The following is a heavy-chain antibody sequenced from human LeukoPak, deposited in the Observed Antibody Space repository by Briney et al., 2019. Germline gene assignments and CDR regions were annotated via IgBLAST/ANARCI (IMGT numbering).Heavy chain of an antibody. Sequence: SETPSLTCTVSGGSISSYYWSWIRQPAGKGLEWIGRIYTSGSTNYNPSLKSRVTMSVDTSKNQFSLKLSSVTAADTAVYYCARGASAARNTVFDYWGQGTLVTVSS. CDR3: ARGASAARNTVFDY. D-gene: IGHD6-6*01. CDR2: IYTSGST. J-gene: IGHJ4*02. CDR1: GGSISSYY. V-gene: IGHV4-4*07.